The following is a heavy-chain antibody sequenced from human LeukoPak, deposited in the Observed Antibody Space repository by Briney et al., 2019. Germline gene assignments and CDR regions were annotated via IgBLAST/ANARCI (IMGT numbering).Heavy chain of an antibody. CDR1: GGSFSGYY. J-gene: IGHJ6*02. V-gene: IGHV4-34*01. CDR2: IHHSGST. Sequence: SETLSLTCAVYGGSFSGYYWSWIRQPPGKGLEWIGEIHHSGSTNYSPSLKSRVTISVDTSKNQFSLKLSSVTAADTAVYYCARGVGMDVWGQGTTVTVSS. CDR3: ARGVGMDV.